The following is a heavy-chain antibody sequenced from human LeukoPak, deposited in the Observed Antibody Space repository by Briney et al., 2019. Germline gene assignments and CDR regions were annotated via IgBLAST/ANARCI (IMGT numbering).Heavy chain of an antibody. V-gene: IGHV4-39*07. Sequence: SETLSLTCTVSGGSISSSSYYCGWIRQPPGKGLEWIGSIYYSGSTYYNPSLKSRVTISVDTSKNQFSLKLSSVTAADTAVYYCAREGYSSSSIDLYYFDYWGQGTLVTVSS. D-gene: IGHD6-13*01. CDR3: AREGYSSSSIDLYYFDY. CDR1: GGSISSSSYY. J-gene: IGHJ4*02. CDR2: IYYSGST.